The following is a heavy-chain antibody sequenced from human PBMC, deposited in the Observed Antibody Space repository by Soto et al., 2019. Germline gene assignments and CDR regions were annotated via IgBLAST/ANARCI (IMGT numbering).Heavy chain of an antibody. CDR2: IIPIFGTA. CDR1: GGTFSSYA. Sequence: SVKVSCKASGGTFSSYAISWVRQAPGQGLEWMGGIIPIFGTANYAQKFQGRVTITADESTSTAYMELSSLRSEDTALYYCARVGASGSYSPPLDYWGQGTPVTVSS. V-gene: IGHV1-69*13. CDR3: ARVGASGSYSPPLDY. J-gene: IGHJ4*02. D-gene: IGHD1-26*01.